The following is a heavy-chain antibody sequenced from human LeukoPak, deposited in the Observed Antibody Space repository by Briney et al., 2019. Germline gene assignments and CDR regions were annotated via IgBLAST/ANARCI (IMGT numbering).Heavy chain of an antibody. V-gene: IGHV3-30-3*01. Sequence: PGGSLRLSCAASGFTFSSYAMHWVRQAPGKGPEWVAVISYDGSNKYYADSVKGRFTISRDNSKNTLYLQMNSLRAEDTAVYYCAKDPFYGPTMGYFDYWGQGTLVTVSS. CDR3: AKDPFYGPTMGYFDY. J-gene: IGHJ4*02. D-gene: IGHD4/OR15-4a*01. CDR2: ISYDGSNK. CDR1: GFTFSSYA.